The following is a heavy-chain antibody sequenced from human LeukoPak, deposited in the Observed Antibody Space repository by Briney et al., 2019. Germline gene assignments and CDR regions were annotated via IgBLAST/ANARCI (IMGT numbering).Heavy chain of an antibody. V-gene: IGHV1-18*01. CDR3: ARYDSSGYYYTGLGY. CDR2: ISAYNGNT. CDR1: GYTFTSYG. J-gene: IGHJ4*02. D-gene: IGHD3-22*01. Sequence: ASVKVSCKASGYTFTSYGISWVRQAPGQGLEWMGWISAYNGNTNYAQKLQGRVTMTTDTSTSTAYMELRSLRSDDTAVYYCARYDSSGYYYTGLGYWGQGTLVTVSS.